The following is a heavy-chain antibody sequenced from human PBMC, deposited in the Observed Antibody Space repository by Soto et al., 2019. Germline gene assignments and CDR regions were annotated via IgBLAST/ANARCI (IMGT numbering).Heavy chain of an antibody. Sequence: QVQLVQSGAEVKKPGASVKVSCKASGYTFTSYGISWVRQAPGQGLEWMGWISAYNGNTNYAQKLQGRVTMTTDTSTSTAYMELRSLRSDDTAVYNCARDTVGWGGSYSEYFDYWGQGTLVTVSS. D-gene: IGHD1-26*01. J-gene: IGHJ4*02. CDR3: ARDTVGWGGSYSEYFDY. CDR1: GYTFTSYG. V-gene: IGHV1-18*01. CDR2: ISAYNGNT.